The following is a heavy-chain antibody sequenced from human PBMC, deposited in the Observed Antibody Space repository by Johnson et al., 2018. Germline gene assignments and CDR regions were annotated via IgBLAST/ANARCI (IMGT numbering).Heavy chain of an antibody. Sequence: QVQLVESGAEMKKPGASVKVSCKAYGYTFNTYDINWVRQATGQGLEWMGSMNLNNGNTGYAQKFQGRVTMTMNTSITTAYMELSSLKSDDTAVYYCARGPSWRYDYYGMDVWGQGTTVTVSS. CDR2: MNLNNGNT. J-gene: IGHJ6*02. CDR3: ARGPSWRYDYYGMDV. CDR1: GYTFNTYD. V-gene: IGHV1-8*01.